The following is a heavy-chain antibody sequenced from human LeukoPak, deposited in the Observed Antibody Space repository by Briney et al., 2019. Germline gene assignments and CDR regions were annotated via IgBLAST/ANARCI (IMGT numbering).Heavy chain of an antibody. V-gene: IGHV3-23*01. Sequence: GGSLRLSCAASGFTVSSNYMTWVRQAPGKGLEWVSAISGSGGSTYYADSVKGRFTISRDNSKNTLYLQMNSLRAEDTAVYYCAEPEGGYYDIRPDWGQGTLVTVSS. CDR3: AEPEGGYYDIRPD. D-gene: IGHD3-22*01. J-gene: IGHJ4*02. CDR2: ISGSGGST. CDR1: GFTVSSNY.